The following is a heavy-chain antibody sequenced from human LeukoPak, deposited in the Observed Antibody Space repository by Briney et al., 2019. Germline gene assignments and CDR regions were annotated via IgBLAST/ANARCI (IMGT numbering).Heavy chain of an antibody. J-gene: IGHJ4*02. V-gene: IGHV3-30*02. D-gene: IGHD6-6*01. Sequence: GGSLRLSCAASGFTFSSYGMHWVRQAPGKGLEWVAFIRYDGSNKYYADSVRGRFSISRDNAKNTLCLQMNSLRAEDTAVYYCARGLSGYASSLGYWGQGTLVTVSA. CDR2: IRYDGSNK. CDR1: GFTFSSYG. CDR3: ARGLSGYASSLGY.